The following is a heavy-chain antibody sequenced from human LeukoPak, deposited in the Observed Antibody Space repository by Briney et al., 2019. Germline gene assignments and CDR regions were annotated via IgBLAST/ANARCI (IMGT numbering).Heavy chain of an antibody. CDR2: ISSSSSYI. CDR3: ARDLGAGFDY. CDR1: GFTFSSYS. J-gene: IGHJ4*02. Sequence: PGGSLRLSCAASGFTFSSYSMNWVRQAPGKGLEWVSSISSSSSYIYYADSVKGRFTISRDNAKNSLYLQMNSLRAEDTAVSYCARDLGAGFDYWGQGTLVTVSS. D-gene: IGHD3-16*01. V-gene: IGHV3-21*01.